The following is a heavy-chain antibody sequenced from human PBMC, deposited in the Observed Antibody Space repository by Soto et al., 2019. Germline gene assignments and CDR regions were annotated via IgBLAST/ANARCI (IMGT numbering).Heavy chain of an antibody. CDR1: GFTFSSYG. D-gene: IGHD2-15*01. Sequence: QVQLVESGGGVVQPGRSLRLSCAASGFTFSSYGMHWVRQAPGKGLEWVAVISYDGSNKYYADSEKGRFTISRDNSKNTLYLQMNSLRAEDTAVYYCAKERGRVVVAAPLDYWGQGTLVTVSS. V-gene: IGHV3-30*18. CDR3: AKERGRVVVAAPLDY. J-gene: IGHJ4*02. CDR2: ISYDGSNK.